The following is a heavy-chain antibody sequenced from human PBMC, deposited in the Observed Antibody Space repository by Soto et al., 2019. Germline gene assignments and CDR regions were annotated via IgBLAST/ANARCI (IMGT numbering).Heavy chain of an antibody. CDR3: ARERGLAVAKIIDDYYGMDV. D-gene: IGHD6-19*01. J-gene: IGHJ6*02. CDR1: GFTFSSYG. CDR2: IWYDGSNK. V-gene: IGHV3-33*01. Sequence: QVQLVESGGGVVQPGRSLRLSCAASGFTFSSYGMHWVRQAPGKGLEWVAVIWYDGSNKYYADSVKGRFTISRDNSKNTLYMQMNSLRAEETAVYYCARERGLAVAKIIDDYYGMDVRGQGTTVTVSS.